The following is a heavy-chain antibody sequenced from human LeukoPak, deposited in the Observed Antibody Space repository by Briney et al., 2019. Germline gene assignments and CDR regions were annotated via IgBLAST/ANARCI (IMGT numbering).Heavy chain of an antibody. CDR3: ARHRYYYDSSGLTGDFDY. J-gene: IGHJ4*02. Sequence: GESLKISCKGSRYSFTSYWIGWVRQMPGKGLEWMGIIYPGDSDTRYSPSLQGQVTISADKSISTAYLQWSSLKASDTAMYYCARHRYYYDSSGLTGDFDYWGQGTLVTVSS. D-gene: IGHD3-22*01. CDR1: RYSFTSYW. V-gene: IGHV5-51*01. CDR2: IYPGDSDT.